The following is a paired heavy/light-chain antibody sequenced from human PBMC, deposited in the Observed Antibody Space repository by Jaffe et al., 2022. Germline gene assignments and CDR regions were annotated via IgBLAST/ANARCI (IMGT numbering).Light chain of an antibody. J-gene: IGLJ3*02. CDR2: EGT. CDR1: SNDVGSYSS. CDR3: CAFASGGTFWV. Sequence: QSALTQPASVSGSPGQSITISCTGTSNDVGSYSSFSWYQHHPGKAPKLMIYEGTNRPSGISNRFSGSKSGNTASLTISGLQAEDEADYYCCAFASGGTFWVFGGGTKLTVL. V-gene: IGLV2-23*01.
Heavy chain of an antibody. CDR1: GGSISSGGYY. J-gene: IGHJ4*02. CDR2: LYHSGST. V-gene: IGHV4-39*01. Sequence: QLQLQESGPGLVRPSETLSLTCSVSGGSISSGGYYWDWIRQPPGKGLEWIGNLYHSGSTDYNPSLKSRVTIYVDTSKNQFSLKLSSVTAADTAVYYCARHGGREYCTAGVCESFEYWGQGTLVTVSS. CDR3: ARHGGREYCTAGVCESFEY. D-gene: IGHD2-8*02.